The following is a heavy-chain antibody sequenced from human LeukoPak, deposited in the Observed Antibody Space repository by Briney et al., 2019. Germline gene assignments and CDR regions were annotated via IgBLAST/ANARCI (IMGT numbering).Heavy chain of an antibody. D-gene: IGHD1-1*01. J-gene: IGHJ4*02. V-gene: IGHV3-53*01. CDR3: AAEKPGTGTFLDY. CDR1: GFTASSDY. Sequence: GGSLRLSCVASGFTASSDYMSWVRQAPGKGLDWVSVIYSGCSTDYADSVRGRFTISSDKPNNTLYLQLNSLRAEDTAVYFCAAEKPGTGTFLDYWGPGTLVTVSS. CDR2: IYSGCST.